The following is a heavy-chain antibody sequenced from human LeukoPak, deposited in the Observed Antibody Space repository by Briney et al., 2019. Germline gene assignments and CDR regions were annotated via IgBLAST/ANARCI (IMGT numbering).Heavy chain of an antibody. CDR3: TRDQMNY. CDR1: EFTVSRNY. J-gene: IGHJ4*02. Sequence: QPGGSLRLSCTASEFTVSRNYMLWVRQAPGKGPEWVSLISSNGDTHYADSVKGRFTISRDTSKNTVSLQMNSLRVEDTAMYYCTRDQMNYWGQGTLVTVSS. CDR2: ISSNGDT. D-gene: IGHD5-24*01. V-gene: IGHV3-53*01.